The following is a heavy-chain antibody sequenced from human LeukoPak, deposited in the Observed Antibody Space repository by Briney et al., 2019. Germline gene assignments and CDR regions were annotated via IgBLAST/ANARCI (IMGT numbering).Heavy chain of an antibody. CDR2: ISAYNGNT. Sequence: ASVKVSCKASGYTFTSYGINWMRQAPGQGLEWMGWISAYNGNTNYAQKLQGRVTMTTDTSTNTGYMELRSLRSDDTAVYYCARGFGNRLTVYYDYWGQGTLVTVSS. CDR1: GYTFTSYG. D-gene: IGHD2-8*01. J-gene: IGHJ4*02. CDR3: ARGFGNRLTVYYDY. V-gene: IGHV1-18*01.